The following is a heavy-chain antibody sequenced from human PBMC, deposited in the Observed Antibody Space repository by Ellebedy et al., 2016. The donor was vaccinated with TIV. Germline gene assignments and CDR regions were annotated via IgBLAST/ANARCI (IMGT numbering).Heavy chain of an antibody. Sequence: GESLKISCAASGFTFSTFAMHWVRQAPGKGLEWVAIMSFDGKSKIYGDSVKGRFAISRDNSRNTLYLEMNSLRGEDTAVYYCAKDGRPFKLEPAAIDYWGQGTLVTVSS. CDR1: GFTFSTFA. CDR2: MSFDGKSK. J-gene: IGHJ4*02. CDR3: AKDGRPFKLEPAAIDY. D-gene: IGHD1-1*01. V-gene: IGHV3-30*09.